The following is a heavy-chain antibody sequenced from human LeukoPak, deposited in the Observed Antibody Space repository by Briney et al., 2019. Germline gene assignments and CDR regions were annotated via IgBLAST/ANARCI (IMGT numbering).Heavy chain of an antibody. J-gene: IGHJ6*03. V-gene: IGHV3-23*01. CDR1: GFTFSNYG. D-gene: IGHD3-22*01. CDR3: ARTSSGYYAWNYYMDV. Sequence: PGGSLRLSCAASGFTFSNYGMSWVRQAPGKGLEWVSSISGSGDSTYYADSVKGRFTISRDNSKNTLYLQMSSLRSEDTAVYYCARTSSGYYAWNYYMDVWGKGTTVTVSS. CDR2: ISGSGDST.